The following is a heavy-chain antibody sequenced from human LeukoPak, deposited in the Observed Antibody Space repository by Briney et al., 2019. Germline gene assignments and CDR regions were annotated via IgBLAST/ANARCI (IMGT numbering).Heavy chain of an antibody. Sequence: SETLSLTCTVSGGSISSSSYYWGWIRQPPGTGLEWIGRIYFSGSTYYNPSLKSRVTISVDTSKNQFSLKLSSVTAADTAVYYCARDAGIQLWLDYYYGMDVWGQGTTVTVSS. CDR1: GGSISSSSYY. CDR3: ARDAGIQLWLDYYYGMDV. J-gene: IGHJ6*02. CDR2: IYFSGST. D-gene: IGHD5-18*01. V-gene: IGHV4-39*07.